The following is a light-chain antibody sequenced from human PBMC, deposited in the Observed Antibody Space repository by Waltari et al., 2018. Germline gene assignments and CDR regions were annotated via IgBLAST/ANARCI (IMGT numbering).Light chain of an antibody. J-gene: IGLJ2*01. V-gene: IGLV1-44*01. CDR2: SND. Sequence: QSVLTQPPSASGTPGQRVTISCSGSSSNIGGNSVNWYQHLPGTAPKLLIYSNDRLPSGLPDRFSGSKSGTSASLAISVFQSEDEADYYCAAWDDSLGGPYVVFGGGTKLTVL. CDR1: SSNIGGNS. CDR3: AAWDDSLGGPYVV.